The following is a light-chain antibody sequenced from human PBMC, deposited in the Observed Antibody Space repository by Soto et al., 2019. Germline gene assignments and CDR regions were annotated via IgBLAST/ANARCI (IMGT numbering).Light chain of an antibody. CDR2: DAS. CDR1: QSVSSY. V-gene: IGKV3-11*01. CDR3: QQYNNWPRP. J-gene: IGKJ1*01. Sequence: QPPAAVSLKPGERAPPPCKASQSVSSYLAWYQQKPGQAPRLLIYDASNRATGIPARFSGSGSGTDFTLTISSLEPEDFAVYYCQQYNNWPRPFGQGSKV.